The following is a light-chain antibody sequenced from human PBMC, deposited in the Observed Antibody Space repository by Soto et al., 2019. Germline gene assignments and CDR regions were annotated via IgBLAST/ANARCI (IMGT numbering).Light chain of an antibody. CDR2: GVT. Sequence: QSVLTQPASVSGSPGQSITISCTGTSSDVGAYYSVSWYQHHPGKAPKLIIYGVTNRPSGVSNRFSGSKSGNTASLTISGLQAEDEADYHCSSYTSGSSHYVFGTRTKVT. CDR1: SSDVGAYYS. J-gene: IGLJ1*01. V-gene: IGLV2-14*01. CDR3: SSYTSGSSHYV.